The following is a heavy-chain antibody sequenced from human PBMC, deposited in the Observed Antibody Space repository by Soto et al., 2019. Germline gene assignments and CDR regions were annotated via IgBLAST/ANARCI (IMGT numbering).Heavy chain of an antibody. J-gene: IGHJ5*02. CDR3: ARDLDPRRWFAP. CDR2: INWNGGST. Sequence: EVQLVESGGGVVRPGGSLRLSCAASGFTFDDYGMSWVRQAPGKGLEWVSGINWNGGSTGYADSVKGRFTTSRDNAKNSLYLQMNRLSAEDTALYHWARDLDPRRWFAPWGQGTLVTVSS. V-gene: IGHV3-20*01. D-gene: IGHD3-9*01. CDR1: GFTFDDYG.